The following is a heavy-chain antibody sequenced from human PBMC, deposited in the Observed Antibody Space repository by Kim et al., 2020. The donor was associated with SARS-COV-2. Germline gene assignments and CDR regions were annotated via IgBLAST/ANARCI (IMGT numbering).Heavy chain of an antibody. D-gene: IGHD4-17*01. J-gene: IGHJ4*02. Sequence: GGSLRLSCEASGFTFSIFAMSWVRQPPGKGLEWVSVISRSGTTTDYTDSVKGRFTVSRDNNKNTLYLQMNSLRVEDTAVYYCVKDNPYGDDEPSFFDFWGQGTLVTVSS. CDR1: GFTFSIFA. CDR2: ISRSGTTT. CDR3: VKDNPYGDDEPSFFDF. V-gene: IGHV3-23*01.